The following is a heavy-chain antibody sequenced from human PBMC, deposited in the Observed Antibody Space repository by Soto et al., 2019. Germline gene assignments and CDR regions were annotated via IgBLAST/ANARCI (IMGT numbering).Heavy chain of an antibody. CDR3: ANDRWELLGQLDY. CDR2: ISYDGSNK. J-gene: IGHJ4*02. CDR1: GFTFSSYG. Sequence: QVQLVESGGGVVQPGRSLRLSCAASGFTFSSYGMHWVRQAPGKGLEWVAVISYDGSNKYYADSVKGRFTISRDNSKNTLYLQMNSLRAEDTAVYYCANDRWELLGQLDYWGQGTLVTVSS. V-gene: IGHV3-30*18. D-gene: IGHD1-26*01.